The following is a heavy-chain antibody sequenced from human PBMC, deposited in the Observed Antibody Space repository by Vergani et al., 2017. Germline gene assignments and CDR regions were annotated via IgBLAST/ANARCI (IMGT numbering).Heavy chain of an antibody. CDR2: ISYDGSNK. CDR3: ARDYGNRDGYNSGY. D-gene: IGHD5-24*01. V-gene: IGHV3-30*01. J-gene: IGHJ4*02. CDR1: GFTFSSYA. Sequence: VQLVESGGVVVQPGGSLRLSCAASGFTFSSYAMHWVRQAPGKGLEWVAVISYDGSNKYYADSVKGRFTISRDNSKNTLYLQMNSLGAEDTAVYYCARDYGNRDGYNSGYWGQGTLVTVSS.